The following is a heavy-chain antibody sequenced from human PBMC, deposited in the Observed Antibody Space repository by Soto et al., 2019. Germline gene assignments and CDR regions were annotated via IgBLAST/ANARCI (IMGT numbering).Heavy chain of an antibody. CDR3: ARGAEGSSWSRYYYYYGMDV. V-gene: IGHV4-34*01. D-gene: IGHD6-13*01. J-gene: IGHJ6*02. Sequence: PSETLSLTCAVYGGSFSCYYWIWIRQPPGKGLEWIGEINHSGSTNYNPSLKSRVTISVDTSKNQFSLKLSSVTAADTAVYYCARGAEGSSWSRYYYYYGMDVWGQGTTVTVSS. CDR1: GGSFSCYY. CDR2: INHSGST.